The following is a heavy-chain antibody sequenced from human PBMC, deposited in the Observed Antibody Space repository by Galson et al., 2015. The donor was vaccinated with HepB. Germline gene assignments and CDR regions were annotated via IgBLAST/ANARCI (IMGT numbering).Heavy chain of an antibody. J-gene: IGHJ4*02. CDR3: ARGGYSGSYNFDY. CDR1: GFTFSSYS. Sequence: SLRLSCAASGFTFSSYSMNWVRQAPGKGLEWVSSISSSSSYIYYADSVKGRFNISRDNAKNSLYLQMNSLRAEDTAVYYCARGGYSGSYNFDYWGQGTLVTVSS. V-gene: IGHV3-21*01. CDR2: ISSSSSYI. D-gene: IGHD1-26*01.